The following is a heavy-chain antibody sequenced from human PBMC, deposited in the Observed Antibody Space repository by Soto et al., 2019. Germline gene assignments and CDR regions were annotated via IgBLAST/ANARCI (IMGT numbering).Heavy chain of an antibody. CDR1: GYTFTNDA. V-gene: IGHV1-3*04. J-gene: IGHJ4*02. CDR2: INTGKGNT. D-gene: IGHD2-2*01. CDR3: ARAGDDCSAANCYVIDY. Sequence: ASVGVSCKASGYTFTNDAMHWVRRAPRQRLEWMGWINTGKGNTKYSQKFQGRVTITRDTSASTAYMELSRLRSEDTAMYYCARAGDDCSAANCYVIDYWGQGTLVTVSS.